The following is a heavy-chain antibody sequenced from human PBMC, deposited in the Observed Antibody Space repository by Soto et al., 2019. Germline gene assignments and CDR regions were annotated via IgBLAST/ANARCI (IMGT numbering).Heavy chain of an antibody. CDR2: IYPGDSDT. J-gene: IGHJ5*02. CDR3: ARGYCTATICDPWFDP. Sequence: GESLTTSCQGSGDAFSSYCIAWVLQMPGKGLEWMGIIYPGDSDTRYSPSFQGQVTISVDKSITTAYLQWSSLKASDTAMYYCARGYCTATICDPWFDPWGQGTLVTVSS. V-gene: IGHV5-51*01. D-gene: IGHD2-8*02. CDR1: GDAFSSYC.